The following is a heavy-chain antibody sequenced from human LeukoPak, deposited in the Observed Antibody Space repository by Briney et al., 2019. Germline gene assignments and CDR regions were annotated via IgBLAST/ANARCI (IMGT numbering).Heavy chain of an antibody. CDR1: GASISSISYD. CDR3: ARHKIGFDHYYYMDV. CDR2: IYYRGNT. D-gene: IGHD5-12*01. J-gene: IGHJ6*03. V-gene: IGHV4-39*01. Sequence: PSETLSLTCSVSGASISSISYDWGWIREPPGKGLEGLGGIYYRGNTYYNTSLKSRVTISVDTSKNQFSLKLSFVTAADTAVYYCARHKIGFDHYYYMDVWGKGTTVTISS.